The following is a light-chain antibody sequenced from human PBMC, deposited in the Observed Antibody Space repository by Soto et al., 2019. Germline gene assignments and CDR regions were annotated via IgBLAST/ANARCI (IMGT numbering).Light chain of an antibody. CDR2: DAS. CDR3: QQRITWLT. CDR1: QSVSSS. V-gene: IGKV3-11*01. Sequence: EIVLTQSPATLSLSPGERATLSCRASQSVSSSFAWYHQKPGQAPRLLIYDASTRTTGSPSRFSGSGSGTYSTPTTSRLDPDNFAFYSRQQRITWLTFGRGTKLDIK. J-gene: IGKJ4*01.